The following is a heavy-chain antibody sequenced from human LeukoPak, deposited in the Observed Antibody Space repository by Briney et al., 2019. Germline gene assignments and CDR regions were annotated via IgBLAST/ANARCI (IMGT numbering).Heavy chain of an antibody. CDR2: FDPEDGET. Sequence: ASVKVSCKVSGYTLTELSMHWVRQAPGKGLEWMGGFDPEDGETIYAQKFQGRVTVTEDTSTDTAYMELSSLRSEDTAVYYCATVAGARSGRFFDYWGQGTLVTVSS. CDR1: GYTLTELS. D-gene: IGHD6-19*01. V-gene: IGHV1-24*01. CDR3: ATVAGARSGRFFDY. J-gene: IGHJ4*02.